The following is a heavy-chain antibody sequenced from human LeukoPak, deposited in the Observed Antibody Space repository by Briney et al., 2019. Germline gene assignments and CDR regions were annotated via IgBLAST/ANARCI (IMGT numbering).Heavy chain of an antibody. V-gene: IGHV3-48*03. J-gene: IGHJ4*02. CDR1: GFTFSSYD. CDR3: ARDRSQWLAPYFFDY. CDR2: ISSSGSTI. Sequence: GGSLRLSCAASGFTFSSYDMNWVRQAPGKGLEWVSHISSSGSTIYYADSVKGRFTISRDNAKNSLYLQMNSLRAEDTAVYYCARDRSQWLAPYFFDYWGQGTLVTVSS. D-gene: IGHD6-19*01.